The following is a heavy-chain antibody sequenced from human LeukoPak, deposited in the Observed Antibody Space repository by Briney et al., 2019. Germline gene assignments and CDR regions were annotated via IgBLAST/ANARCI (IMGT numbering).Heavy chain of an antibody. CDR1: GFTFSSYA. CDR2: ISYDGSNK. J-gene: IGHJ4*02. CDR3: ARDPRRAIAAAGNYYVDY. V-gene: IGHV3-30*04. Sequence: GGSLRLSCAASGFTFSSYAMHWVRQAPGKGLEWVAVISYDGSNKYYADSVKSRFTISRDNSKNTLYLQMNSLRAEDTAVYYCARDPRRAIAAAGNYYVDYWGQGTLVTVSS. D-gene: IGHD6-13*01.